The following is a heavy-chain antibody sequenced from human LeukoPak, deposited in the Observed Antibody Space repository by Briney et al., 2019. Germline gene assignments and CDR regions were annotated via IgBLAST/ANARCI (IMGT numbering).Heavy chain of an antibody. Sequence: HPGGSLRLSCAASGFNFSSYAMSWVRQAPGKGLEWVSAISGSGGSTYYADSVKGRFTISRDNSKNTLYLQMNSLRAEDTAVYYCAKGQQLVRGYMDVWGKGTTVTVSS. CDR1: GFNFSSYA. D-gene: IGHD6-13*01. CDR2: ISGSGGST. V-gene: IGHV3-23*01. J-gene: IGHJ6*03. CDR3: AKGQQLVRGYMDV.